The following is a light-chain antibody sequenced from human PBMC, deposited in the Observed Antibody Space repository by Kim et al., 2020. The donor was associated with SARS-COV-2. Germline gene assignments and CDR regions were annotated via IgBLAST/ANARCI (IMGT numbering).Light chain of an antibody. V-gene: IGKV1-5*01. CDR3: QQYNSHPFT. CDR1: ESISTW. J-gene: IGKJ2*01. CDR2: DAS. Sequence: DIQMTQSPSTLSASVGDRVTITCRASESISTWLAWYQQRPGKAPNLLIYDASSLQSGVPSRVSGSGSGTDFTLTISSLQPDDFATYFCQQYNSHPFTFGQGTKLEI.